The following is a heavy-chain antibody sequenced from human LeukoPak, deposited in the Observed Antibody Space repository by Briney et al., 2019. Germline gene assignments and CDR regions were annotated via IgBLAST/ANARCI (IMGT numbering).Heavy chain of an antibody. D-gene: IGHD2-2*01. CDR1: GFTFSSYW. J-gene: IGHJ4*02. V-gene: IGHV3-7*01. CDR2: IKKDGSEK. Sequence: PGGSLRLSCAASGFTFSSYWMSWVRQAPGKGLEWVANIKKDGSEKNYVDSVKGRFTISRDNAKNSLYLQMNSLRAEDTAVYYCAKGVVVAPDVTPFDYWGQGTLVTVSS. CDR3: AKGVVVAPDVTPFDY.